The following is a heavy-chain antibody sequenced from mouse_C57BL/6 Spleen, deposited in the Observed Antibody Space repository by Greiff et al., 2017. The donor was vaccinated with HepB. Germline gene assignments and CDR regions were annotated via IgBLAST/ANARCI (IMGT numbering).Heavy chain of an antibody. Sequence: QVQLQQSGAELVKPGASVKLSCKASGYTFTSYWMHWVKQRPGQGLEWIGMIHPNSGSTNYNEKFKSKATLTVDKSSSTAYMQLSSLTSEDSAVDYCARDWYYYGSSPYYFDYWGQGTPLTVSS. D-gene: IGHD1-1*01. CDR2: IHPNSGST. V-gene: IGHV1-64*01. CDR1: GYTFTSYW. CDR3: ARDWYYYGSSPYYFDY. J-gene: IGHJ2*01.